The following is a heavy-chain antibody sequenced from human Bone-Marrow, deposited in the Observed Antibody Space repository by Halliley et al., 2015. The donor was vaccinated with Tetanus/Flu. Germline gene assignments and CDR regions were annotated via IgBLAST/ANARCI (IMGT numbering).Heavy chain of an antibody. Sequence: QLVQSGAEVKKPGSSVKVSCKASGGTFSSYGISWVRQAPGQGLEWMGGIMPIFGTAKYAQKFQDRVTITADESTSTVYMELSGLRSEDTAIYYCARDNPPGVVVIGGGFAPWGQGTLVSAS. J-gene: IGHJ5*02. D-gene: IGHD3-22*01. V-gene: IGHV1-69*01. CDR3: ARDNPPGVVVIGGGFAP. CDR1: GGTFSSYG. CDR2: IMPIFGTA.